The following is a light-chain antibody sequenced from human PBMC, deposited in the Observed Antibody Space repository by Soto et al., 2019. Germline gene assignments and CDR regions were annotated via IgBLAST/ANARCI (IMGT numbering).Light chain of an antibody. CDR2: DVS. V-gene: IGLV2-11*01. Sequence: QSVLTQPRSVSGSPGQSVTISCTGTSSDVGGYNYVSWYQQHPGEAPKVMIYDVSKRPSGVPDRFSGSKSGNTASLTISGLQAEDEADYYCCSYAGSYTLYVFGIGTKVTVL. CDR1: SSDVGGYNY. CDR3: CSYAGSYTLYV. J-gene: IGLJ1*01.